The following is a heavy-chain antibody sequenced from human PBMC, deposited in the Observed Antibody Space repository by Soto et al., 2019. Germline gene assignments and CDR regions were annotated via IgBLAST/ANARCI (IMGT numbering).Heavy chain of an antibody. Sequence: GGSLRLSCAASGFTFSSYGMHWVRQAPGKGLEWVAVISYDGSNKYYADSVKGRFTISRDNSKNTLYLQMNSLRAEDTAVYYCAKDGWGLVPTYYFDYWGQGTLVTVSS. V-gene: IGHV3-30*18. CDR2: ISYDGSNK. CDR1: GFTFSSYG. D-gene: IGHD6-19*01. CDR3: AKDGWGLVPTYYFDY. J-gene: IGHJ4*02.